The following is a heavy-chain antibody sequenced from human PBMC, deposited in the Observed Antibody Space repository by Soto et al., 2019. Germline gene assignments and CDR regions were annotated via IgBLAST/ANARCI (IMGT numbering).Heavy chain of an antibody. Sequence: GGSLRLSCAASGFTFSSYAMSWVRQAPGKGLEWVSAISGSGGSTYYADSVKGRFTISRDNSKNTLYLQMNSLRAEDTAVYYCAKVPVRQWLRSKGGAFDIWGQGTMVTVSS. J-gene: IGHJ3*02. CDR3: AKVPVRQWLRSKGGAFDI. CDR1: GFTFSSYA. D-gene: IGHD5-12*01. CDR2: ISGSGGST. V-gene: IGHV3-23*01.